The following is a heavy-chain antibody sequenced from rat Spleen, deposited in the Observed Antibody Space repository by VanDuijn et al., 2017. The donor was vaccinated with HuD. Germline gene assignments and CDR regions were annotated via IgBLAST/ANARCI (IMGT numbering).Heavy chain of an antibody. CDR3: ARDAGILRY. Sequence: QVQLKESGPGLVQPSQTLSLTCTVSGFSLTRYHVTWVRQPPGKGLEGMGVIWTGGSTSYNSLLKSRLSISRDISKSQVFLRMNSLQTEDTATYSCARDAGILRYWGQGVMVTVSS. CDR1: GFSLTRYH. J-gene: IGHJ2*01. CDR2: IWTGGST. D-gene: IGHD1-6*01. V-gene: IGHV2-43*01.